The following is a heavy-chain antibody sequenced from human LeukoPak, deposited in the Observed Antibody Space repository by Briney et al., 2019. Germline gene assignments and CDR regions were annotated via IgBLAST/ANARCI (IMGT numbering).Heavy chain of an antibody. CDR2: IYHSGST. V-gene: IGHV4-38-2*02. Sequence: PSETLSLTCTVSGYSISSGYYWGWIRQPPGKGLEWIGSIYHSGSTNYNPSLKSRVTISVDTSKNQFSLKLSSVTAADTAVYYCARGGWLQLVDYWGQGTLVTVSS. D-gene: IGHD5-24*01. CDR1: GYSISSGYY. J-gene: IGHJ4*02. CDR3: ARGGWLQLVDY.